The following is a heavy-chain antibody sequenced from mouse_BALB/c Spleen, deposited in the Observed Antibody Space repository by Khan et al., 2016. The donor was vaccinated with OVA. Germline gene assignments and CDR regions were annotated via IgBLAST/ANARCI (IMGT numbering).Heavy chain of an antibody. Sequence: QMQLEESGPGLVAPSQSLSITCTVSGFSLASYGLHWVRQPPGKGLEWLGVIWADGSTNYNSALMSRLSINKDNSKSQVFLKMTSLQTDDTAMYYCARDYYAMDYWGQGTSVTVSS. V-gene: IGHV2-9*02. CDR3: ARDYYAMDY. J-gene: IGHJ4*01. CDR1: GFSLASYG. CDR2: IWADGST.